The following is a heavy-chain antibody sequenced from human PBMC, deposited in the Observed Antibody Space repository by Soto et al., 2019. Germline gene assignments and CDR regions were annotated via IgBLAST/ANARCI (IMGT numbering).Heavy chain of an antibody. J-gene: IGHJ4*02. CDR2: INPNSGGT. CDR3: ARVSASGYDFWSGYSYYFDY. V-gene: IGHV1-2*04. Sequence: QVQLVQSGAEVKKPGASVKVSCKASGYTFTGYYMHWVRQAPGQGLEWMGWINPNSGGTHYAQKYQGWVTMTRDTSISTAYMELSRLRSDDTAVYYCARVSASGYDFWSGYSYYFDYWGQGTLVTVSS. D-gene: IGHD3-3*01. CDR1: GYTFTGYY.